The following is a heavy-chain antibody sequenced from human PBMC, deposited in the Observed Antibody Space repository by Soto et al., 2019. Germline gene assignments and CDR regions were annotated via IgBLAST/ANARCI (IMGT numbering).Heavy chain of an antibody. CDR2: ISYDGATQ. CDR1: GLTFNTSG. V-gene: IGHV3-30*12. Sequence: PGGSLRLSCEVSGLTFNTSGMHWVRQAPGKGLEWLAVISYDGATQYYADSVKGRFTISRDNAKNSLYLQMNSLRAEDTAVYYCARDGSVSDYVWGSYRSYYFDYWGQGTLVTVSS. CDR3: ARDGSVSDYVWGSYRSYYFDY. D-gene: IGHD3-16*02. J-gene: IGHJ4*02.